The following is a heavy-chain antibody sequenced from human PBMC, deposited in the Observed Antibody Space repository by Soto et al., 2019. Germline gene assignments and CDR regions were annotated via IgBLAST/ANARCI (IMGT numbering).Heavy chain of an antibody. V-gene: IGHV3-48*01. D-gene: IGHD6-6*01. CDR1: GFTFSAYS. CDR3: ARVPRHLVYGNYYYYMDV. J-gene: IGHJ6*03. CDR2: ISSSGTII. Sequence: EVQLVESGGGLVQPGGSLRLSCAASGFTFSAYSMNWVRQAPGKGLEWVSYISSSGTIIYYADSVEGRFTISRDSAEKSLFLQLHSLRAEDTAVYYCARVPRHLVYGNYYYYMDVWGKGTTVTVTS.